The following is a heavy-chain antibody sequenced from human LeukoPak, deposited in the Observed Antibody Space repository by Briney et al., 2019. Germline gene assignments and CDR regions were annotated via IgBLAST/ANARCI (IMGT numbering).Heavy chain of an antibody. D-gene: IGHD3-10*01. V-gene: IGHV4-4*07. CDR1: GGSISSYY. CDR2: IYTSGST. CDR3: ARAGYYYATREYYFDY. Sequence: SETLSLTCTVSGGSISSYYWSWIRQPAGKGLEWIGRIYTSGSTNYNPSPKSRVTMSVDTSKKQFSLKLSSVTAADTAVYYCARAGYYYATREYYFDYWGQGILVTVSS. J-gene: IGHJ4*02.